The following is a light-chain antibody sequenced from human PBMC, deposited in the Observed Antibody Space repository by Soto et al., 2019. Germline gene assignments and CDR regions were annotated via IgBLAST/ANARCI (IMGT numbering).Light chain of an antibody. V-gene: IGKV3-20*01. CDR1: QSISNSY. Sequence: EIVLTQSPGTLSLSPGERATLSCRASQSISNSYLAWHQQKPGQAPRLLIYGASNRATGIPDRFSGSGSGTDFTLTINRLEPEDFAVYYCQQYGTSPRTFGQGTRVDIK. CDR2: GAS. J-gene: IGKJ1*01. CDR3: QQYGTSPRT.